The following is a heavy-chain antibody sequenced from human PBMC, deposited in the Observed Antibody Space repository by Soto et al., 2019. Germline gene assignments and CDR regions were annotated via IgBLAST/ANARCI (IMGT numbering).Heavy chain of an antibody. J-gene: IGHJ6*03. V-gene: IGHV3-33*01. D-gene: IGHD3-3*01. CDR1: GFTFSSYG. Sequence: ESGGGVVQPGRSLRLSCAASGFTFSSYGMHWVRQAPGKGLEWVAVIWYDGSNKYYADSVKGRFTISRDNSKNTLYLQMNSLRAEDTAVYYCARVGITIFGVVKNYYYYYMDVWGKGTTVTVSS. CDR2: IWYDGSNK. CDR3: ARVGITIFGVVKNYYYYYMDV.